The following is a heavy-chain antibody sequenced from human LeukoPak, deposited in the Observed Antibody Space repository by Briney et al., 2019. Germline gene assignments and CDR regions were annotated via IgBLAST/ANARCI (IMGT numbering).Heavy chain of an antibody. D-gene: IGHD5-24*01. J-gene: IGHJ4*02. CDR2: IYYSRST. V-gene: IGHV4-59*08. CDR3: ASTRRDGYLDFDY. Sequence: PSETLSLTCTVSGGSISSYYWSWIRQPPGKGLEWIGYIYYSRSTNYNPSLKSRVTISVDTSKNQFSLKLSSVAAADTAVYYCASTRRDGYLDFDYWGQGTLVTVSS. CDR1: GGSISSYY.